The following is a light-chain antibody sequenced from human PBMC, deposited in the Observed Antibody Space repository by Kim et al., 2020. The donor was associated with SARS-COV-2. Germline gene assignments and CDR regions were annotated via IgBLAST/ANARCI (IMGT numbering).Light chain of an antibody. CDR1: SLRSYY. V-gene: IGLV3-19*01. Sequence: SSELTQDPAVSVALGQTVRITCQGDSLRSYYASWYQQKPGQAPVLVIFGHHNRPSALPDRFSGSSSGNTASFTITCAHASAEAVSFSISRVSSGFLGG. CDR3: ISRVSSGF. J-gene: IGLJ7*01. CDR2: GHH.